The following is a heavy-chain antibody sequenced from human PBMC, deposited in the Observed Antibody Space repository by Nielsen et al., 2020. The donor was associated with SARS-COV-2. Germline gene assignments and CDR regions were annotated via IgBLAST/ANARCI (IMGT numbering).Heavy chain of an antibody. CDR2: ISAYNGNT. D-gene: IGHD6-13*01. V-gene: IGHV1-2*02. Sequence: WVRQAPGQGLEWMGWISAYNGNTNYAQKFQGRVTMTRDTSISTAYMELSRLRSDDTAVYYCARGMNGIAAAQHYYYGMDVWGQGTTVTVSS. CDR3: ARGMNGIAAAQHYYYGMDV. J-gene: IGHJ6*02.